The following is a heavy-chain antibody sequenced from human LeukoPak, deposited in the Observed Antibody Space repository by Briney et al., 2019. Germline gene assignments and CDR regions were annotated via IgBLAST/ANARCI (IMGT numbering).Heavy chain of an antibody. J-gene: IGHJ2*01. CDR2: IIDGNGAA. CDR3: ANHHPLRYLDL. Sequence: GGSLRLSCAASGFTFSTFSMSWVRQAPGKGLEWVSAIIDGNGAAYYGDFVKGRFTISRDNSQSTLYLQMNNLRAEDTAVYYCANHHPLRYLDLWGHGTLVTVSS. V-gene: IGHV3-23*01. CDR1: GFTFSTFS.